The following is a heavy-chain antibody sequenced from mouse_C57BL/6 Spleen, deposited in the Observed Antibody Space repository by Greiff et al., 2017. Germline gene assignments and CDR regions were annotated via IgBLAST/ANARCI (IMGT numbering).Heavy chain of an antibody. CDR2: IYPGSGST. CDR3: ARLYYYGSSYMVGFDY. J-gene: IGHJ2*01. D-gene: IGHD1-1*01. Sequence: QVQLQQPGAELVKPGASVKMSCKASGYTFTSYWITWVKQRPGQGLEWIGDIYPGSGSTNYNEKFKSKATLTVDTSSSTAYMQLSSLTSEDSAVXYCARLYYYGSSYMVGFDYWGQGTTLTVSS. CDR1: GYTFTSYW. V-gene: IGHV1-55*01.